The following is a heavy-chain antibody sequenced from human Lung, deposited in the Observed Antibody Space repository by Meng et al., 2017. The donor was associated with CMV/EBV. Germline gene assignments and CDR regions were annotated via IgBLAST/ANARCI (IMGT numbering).Heavy chain of an antibody. CDR3: ASFPPPGKQWLVTDY. V-gene: IGHV4-4*02. J-gene: IGHJ4*02. CDR2: IYHSGST. D-gene: IGHD6-19*01. Sequence: LQQSGPGLVKPSGTLALTCAVPGGSICSVNWWSWVRQPPGKGLEWIGEIYHSGSTNYNPSLKSRVTISVDKSKNQFSLKLSSVTAADTAVYYCASFPPPGKQWLVTDYWGQGTLVNVSS. CDR1: GGSICSVNW.